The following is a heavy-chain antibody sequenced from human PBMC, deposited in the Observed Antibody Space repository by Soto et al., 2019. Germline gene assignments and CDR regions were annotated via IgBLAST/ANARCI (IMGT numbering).Heavy chain of an antibody. CDR2: ISAYNGNT. J-gene: IGHJ5*02. V-gene: IGHV1-18*01. CDR3: ARWGGYCSGGSCSNWFDP. D-gene: IGHD2-15*01. Sequence: QVQLVQSGAEVKKPGASVKVSCKASGYTFTSYGISWVRQAPGQGLEWMGWISAYNGNTNYAQKLQGRVTMTTGTSTSTADMELRSLRSDDTAVYYCARWGGYCSGGSCSNWFDPWGQGTLVTVSS. CDR1: GYTFTSYG.